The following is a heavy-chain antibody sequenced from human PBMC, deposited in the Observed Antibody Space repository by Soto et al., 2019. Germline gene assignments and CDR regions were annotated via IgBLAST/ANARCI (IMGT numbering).Heavy chain of an antibody. D-gene: IGHD6-13*01. CDR3: AKHGRSWYKGQFDC. CDR1: GFTFSSSA. V-gene: IGHV3-23*01. J-gene: IGHJ4*02. CDR2: MSGSGSST. Sequence: GGSLRLSCAAAGFTFSSSAMSWVRQAPGKGLEWVSSMSGSGSSTYYADSVKGRFTISRDNSKNTLYLQMNSLRAEDTAVYYCAKHGRSWYKGQFDCWGQGTPVTASS.